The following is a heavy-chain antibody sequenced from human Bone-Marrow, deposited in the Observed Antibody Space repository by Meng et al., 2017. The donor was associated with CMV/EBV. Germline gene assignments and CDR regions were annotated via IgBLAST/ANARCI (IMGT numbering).Heavy chain of an antibody. Sequence: SETLSLTCTVSGASISSYYWSWIRQPPGQGLEYIGHIYYTGSTNYNPSLKSRVSISINTSKNQFSLKLSSVTAADTAVYYCARVTFSSSSCYRYRHGMDVWGQGTTVTVSS. CDR3: ARVTFSSSSCYRYRHGMDV. D-gene: IGHD2-2*01. V-gene: IGHV4-59*01. CDR1: GASISSYY. J-gene: IGHJ6*02. CDR2: IYYTGST.